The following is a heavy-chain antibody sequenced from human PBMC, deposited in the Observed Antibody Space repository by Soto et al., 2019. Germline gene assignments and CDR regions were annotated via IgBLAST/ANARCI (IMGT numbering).Heavy chain of an antibody. V-gene: IGHV4-39*07. Sequence: SETLSLTCTVSGGSISTSSYHWAWIRQPPGKGLEWIASIYYSGSTYYNPSLKSRVTISVDTSKNQFSLKLSSVTAADTAVYYCARVTGRYYYGMDVWGQGTTVTVSS. CDR3: ARVTGRYYYGMDV. CDR2: IYYSGST. J-gene: IGHJ6*02. CDR1: GGSISTSSYH.